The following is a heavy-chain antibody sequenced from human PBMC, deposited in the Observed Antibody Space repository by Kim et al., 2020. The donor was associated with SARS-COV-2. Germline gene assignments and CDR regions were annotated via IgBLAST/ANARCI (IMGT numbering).Heavy chain of an antibody. Sequence: NYTPSLKSRVTISADTSKNQFSLKLSAVTAADTAVYYCARGRVAARPPFDYWGQGTLVTVSS. V-gene: IGHV4-4*09. D-gene: IGHD6-6*01. J-gene: IGHJ4*02. CDR3: ARGRVAARPPFDY.